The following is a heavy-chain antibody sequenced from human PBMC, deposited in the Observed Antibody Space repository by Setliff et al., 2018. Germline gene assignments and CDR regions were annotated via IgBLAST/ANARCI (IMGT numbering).Heavy chain of an antibody. CDR3: ARVSTWFDP. J-gene: IGHJ5*02. D-gene: IGHD4-17*01. Sequence: SETLSLTCTVSGGSISSHYWSWIRQPPGKGLEWIGSIYYSGSTNYNPSLKSRVTISVDTSKNQFSLKLSSVTAADTAVYYCARVSTWFDPWGQGTLVTVS. V-gene: IGHV4-59*11. CDR1: GGSISSHY. CDR2: IYYSGST.